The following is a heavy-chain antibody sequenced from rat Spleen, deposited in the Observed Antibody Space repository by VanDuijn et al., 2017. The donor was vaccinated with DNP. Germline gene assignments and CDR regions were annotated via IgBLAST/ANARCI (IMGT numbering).Heavy chain of an antibody. V-gene: IGHV5-7*01. CDR1: GFTFSDYN. CDR3: ATGPLGTGY. D-gene: IGHD5-1*01. J-gene: IGHJ2*01. CDR2: LGYAGSNT. Sequence: EVQLVESGGGLVRPGRSLKLSCEASGFTFSDYNMAWVRQAPEKGLEWVATLGYAGSNTYYRDSVKGRFTISRDHARNTLFLQVDSLRSEDTATYYCATGPLGTGYWGQGVMVTVSS.